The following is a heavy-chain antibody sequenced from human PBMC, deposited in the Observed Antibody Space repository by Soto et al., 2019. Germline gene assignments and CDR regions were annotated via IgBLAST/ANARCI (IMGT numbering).Heavy chain of an antibody. J-gene: IGHJ6*02. CDR2: IYWDDDK. V-gene: IGHV2-5*02. CDR1: GFSVGTSGVG. D-gene: IGHD2-15*01. CDR3: AHKGGRGAGMDV. Sequence: QITLKESGPTLVKPTQTLTLTCTFSGFSVGTSGVGVAWIRQPPGKALEWLALIYWDDDKRYSPFLQSRVTITKDTSKNQVVLTMTNMDPVDTATYYCAHKGGRGAGMDVWGQGTTVTVSS.